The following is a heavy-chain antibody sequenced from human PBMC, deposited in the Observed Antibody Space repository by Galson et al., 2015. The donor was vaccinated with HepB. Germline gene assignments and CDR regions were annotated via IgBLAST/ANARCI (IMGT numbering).Heavy chain of an antibody. J-gene: IGHJ4*02. CDR1: GGTFSSYA. D-gene: IGHD3-22*01. Sequence: SVKASCKASGGTFSSYAISWVRQAPGQGLEWMGGIIPIFGTANYAQKFQGRVTITADESTSTAYMELSSLRSEDTAVYYCARREGLYYDSSGYYPFRYWGQGTLVTVSS. V-gene: IGHV1-69*13. CDR3: ARREGLYYDSSGYYPFRY. CDR2: IIPIFGTA.